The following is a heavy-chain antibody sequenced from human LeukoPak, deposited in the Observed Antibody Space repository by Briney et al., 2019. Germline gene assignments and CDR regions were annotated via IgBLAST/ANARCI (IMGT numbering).Heavy chain of an antibody. D-gene: IGHD5-24*01. V-gene: IGHV1-18*01. Sequence: ASVKVSCKASGYTFTSYGISWVRQAPGQGLEWMGWISAYNSNTNYAQKFQGRVTITADKSTSTAYMELSSLRSEDTAVYYCAGGYNLWDYWGQGTLVTVSS. J-gene: IGHJ4*02. CDR2: ISAYNSNT. CDR3: AGGYNLWDY. CDR1: GYTFTSYG.